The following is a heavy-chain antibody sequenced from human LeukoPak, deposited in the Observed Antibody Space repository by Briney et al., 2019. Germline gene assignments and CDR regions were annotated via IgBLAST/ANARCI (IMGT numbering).Heavy chain of an antibody. J-gene: IGHJ4*02. CDR3: ARGPMVVDY. D-gene: IGHD2-15*01. CDR1: GFTFSDHP. CDR2: IDGSGTTI. Sequence: GGSLRLSCAASGFTFSDHPMTWVRQAPGKGLQWVSYIDGSGTTIYYAESVRGRFTISRDNAKNSLYLQMNSLRAEDTALYYCARGPMVVDYWGQGTLVTVSS. V-gene: IGHV3-48*03.